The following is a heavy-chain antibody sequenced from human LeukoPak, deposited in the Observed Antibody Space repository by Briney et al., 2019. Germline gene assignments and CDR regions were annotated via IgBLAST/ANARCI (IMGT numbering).Heavy chain of an antibody. V-gene: IGHV1-2*02. CDR3: ARAANDFWSGYSAVDY. CDR2: INPNSGGT. J-gene: IGHJ4*02. CDR1: GYTFTGYY. D-gene: IGHD3-3*01. Sequence: ASVTVSCKASGYTFTGYYMRRVRQAPGQGLEWMGWINPNSGGTNYAQKFQGRVTITRDTSISTAYMELSRLRSDDTAVYYCARAANDFWSGYSAVDYWGQGTLVTVSS.